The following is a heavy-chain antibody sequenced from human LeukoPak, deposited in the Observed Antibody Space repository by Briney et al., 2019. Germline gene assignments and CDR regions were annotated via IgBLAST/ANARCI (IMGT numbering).Heavy chain of an antibody. D-gene: IGHD1-1*01. J-gene: IGHJ6*03. CDR1: GYTFTGYY. CDR3: ARERMYNWNVGLYYMDV. V-gene: IGHV1-2*02. Sequence: ASVKVSCKASGYTFTGYYMHWVRQAPGQGLEWMGWISPNSGGTNYAQKFQGRVTMTRDTSISTAYMELSRLRSDDTAVYYCARERMYNWNVGLYYMDVWGKGTTVTVSS. CDR2: ISPNSGGT.